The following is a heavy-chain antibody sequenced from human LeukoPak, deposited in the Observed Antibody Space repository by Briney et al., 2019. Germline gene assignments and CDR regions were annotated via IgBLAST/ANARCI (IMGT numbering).Heavy chain of an antibody. J-gene: IGHJ4*02. V-gene: IGHV1-2*02. CDR2: INPNSGGT. CDR3: ARTDLPGIQLCLTG. D-gene: IGHD5-18*01. Sequence: ASVTVSCKASGYTFTGYYMHWVRQAPGQGLEWMGWINPNSGGTNYAQKFQGRVTMTRDTSISTAYMELSRLRSDDTAVYYCARTDLPGIQLCLTGWGQGTLVTVSS. CDR1: GYTFTGYY.